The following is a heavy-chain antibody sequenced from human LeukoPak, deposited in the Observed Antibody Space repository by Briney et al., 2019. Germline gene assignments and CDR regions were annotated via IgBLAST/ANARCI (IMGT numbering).Heavy chain of an antibody. J-gene: IGHJ4*02. CDR1: GASISSRNY. CDR3: ARDSNSRRFGY. V-gene: IGHV4-38-2*02. CDR2: FSNGAT. D-gene: IGHD4-11*01. Sequence: SETLSLTCAVSGASISSRNYWGWIRQPPGEGLEWIGTFSNGATYYTPSLKSRVTISIDTSRNEFSLKLSSVTAADTAVYYCARDSNSRRFGYWGQGTLVAVSS.